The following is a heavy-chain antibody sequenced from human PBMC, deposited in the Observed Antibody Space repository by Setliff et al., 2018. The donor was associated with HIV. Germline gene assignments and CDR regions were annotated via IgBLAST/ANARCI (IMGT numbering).Heavy chain of an antibody. CDR2: FNHGRST. CDR3: AREGGTGRSSWYGAYWYDP. D-gene: IGHD6-13*01. J-gene: IGHJ5*02. CDR1: GGSLSGYY. Sequence: SETLSLTCAVYGGSLSGYYWSWIRQPPGKGLEWIGEFNHGRSTNNNPSLKSRVTISGDTTKNQFSLKLTSVTAADTAVYYCAREGGTGRSSWYGAYWYDPWGQGTLVTVSS. V-gene: IGHV4-34*01.